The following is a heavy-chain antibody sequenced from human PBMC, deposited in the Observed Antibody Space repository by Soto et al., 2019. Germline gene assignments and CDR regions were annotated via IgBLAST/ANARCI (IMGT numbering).Heavy chain of an antibody. CDR2: IWYSGSNK. J-gene: IGHJ6*02. D-gene: IGHD3-10*01. CDR1: GFTFSSYG. Sequence: GGSLRLSCAASGFTFSSYGMHWVRQAPGKGLEWVAAIWYSGSNKYYTDSVKGRFTISRDNSKNTMYLQMNSLRAEDTAVYYCARAAGGLDGSGCYNGMDVWGQGTTVTVSS. CDR3: ARAAGGLDGSGCYNGMDV. V-gene: IGHV3-33*08.